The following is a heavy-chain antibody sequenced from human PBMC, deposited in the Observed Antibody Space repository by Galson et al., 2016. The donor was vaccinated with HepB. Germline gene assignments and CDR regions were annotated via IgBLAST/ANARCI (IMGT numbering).Heavy chain of an antibody. CDR3: ARDRGWNNDDY. CDR1: GFVLSSNW. J-gene: IGHJ4*02. V-gene: IGHV3-7*05. Sequence: SLRLSCAGSGFVLSSNWMSWVRQAPGKGLEWVANRKEDGSKEYYVDSVKGRFTISRDNAKNSLFLQMNSLRAEDTAVYYCARDRGWNNDDYWGQGTLVTVS. D-gene: IGHD1/OR15-1a*01. CDR2: RKEDGSKE.